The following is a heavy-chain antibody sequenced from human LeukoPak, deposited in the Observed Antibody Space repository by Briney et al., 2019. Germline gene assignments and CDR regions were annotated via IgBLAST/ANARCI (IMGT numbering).Heavy chain of an antibody. Sequence: SETLSLTCSVSGGSISRYYWTWIRQPPGKGLEWIGCIYDSGSTNYNPSLKSRVTISVDTSKNQFSLKLSFVTAADTAMYYCARWYYYGSGSYVWFDPWGQGTLVTVSS. CDR2: IYDSGST. CDR3: ARWYYYGSGSYVWFDP. J-gene: IGHJ5*02. CDR1: GGSISRYY. V-gene: IGHV4-59*08. D-gene: IGHD3-10*01.